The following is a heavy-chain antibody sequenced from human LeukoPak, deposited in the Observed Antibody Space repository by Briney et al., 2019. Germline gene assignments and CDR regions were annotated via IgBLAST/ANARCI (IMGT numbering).Heavy chain of an antibody. CDR2: IFHSGST. CDR1: GGSISSYY. Sequence: PSEILSLTCTVSGGSISSYYWSWIRQPPGKGLEWIGYIFHSGSTNYNPSLKSRVTISVDTSKNQLSLKLSSVTAADTAVYYCARGAPGGNDYGDYWGQGTLVTVSS. J-gene: IGHJ4*02. CDR3: ARGAPGGNDYGDY. V-gene: IGHV4-59*01.